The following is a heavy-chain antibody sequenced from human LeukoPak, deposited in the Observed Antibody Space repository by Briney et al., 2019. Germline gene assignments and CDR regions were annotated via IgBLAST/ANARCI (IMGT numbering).Heavy chain of an antibody. CDR1: GYTFTDYY. Sequence: ASVKVSCKASGYTFTDYYIHWVRQAPGQGLEWMGWISPNSGGTKYAQKFQGRVTMTRDTSISTVYMELSRLRSDDTAVYYCARDCGGYGSHWDAFDIWGQGTMVTVSS. CDR3: ARDCGGYGSHWDAFDI. V-gene: IGHV1-2*02. J-gene: IGHJ3*02. CDR2: ISPNSGGT. D-gene: IGHD5-12*01.